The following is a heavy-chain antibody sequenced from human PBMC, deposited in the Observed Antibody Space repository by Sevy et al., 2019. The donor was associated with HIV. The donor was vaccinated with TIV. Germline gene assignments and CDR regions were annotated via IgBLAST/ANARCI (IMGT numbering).Heavy chain of an antibody. CDR2: IGPSDGVT. CDR3: ARERAWAHDY. CDR1: GYTFTNYF. J-gene: IGHJ4*02. Sequence: ASVKVSCKASGYTFTNYFIHWVRQAPGQGLEWMGIIGPSDGVTSYPQKFQGRVTMTRDTSTSTVYMELSSLRSEDTAMYYCARERAWAHDYWGQGTLVTV. V-gene: IGHV1-46*01. D-gene: IGHD1-26*01.